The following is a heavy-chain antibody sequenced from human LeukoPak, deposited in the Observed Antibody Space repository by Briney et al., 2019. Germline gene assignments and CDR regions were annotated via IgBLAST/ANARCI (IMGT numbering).Heavy chain of an antibody. V-gene: IGHV4-34*01. Sequence: SETLSLTCAVYGGSFSGYYWSWIRQPLGKGLEWIGEINHSGSTNYNPSLKSRVTVSVDTSKNQFSLKLSSVTAADTAVYYCARLGRPGAFDIWGQGTMVTVSS. J-gene: IGHJ3*02. CDR1: GGSFSGYY. CDR3: ARLGRPGAFDI. CDR2: INHSGST.